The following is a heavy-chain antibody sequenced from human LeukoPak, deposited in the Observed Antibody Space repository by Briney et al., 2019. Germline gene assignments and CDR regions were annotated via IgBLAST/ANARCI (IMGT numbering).Heavy chain of an antibody. CDR1: GGSISSSSYY. V-gene: IGHV4-39*01. J-gene: IGHJ4*02. CDR2: IYYSGST. D-gene: IGHD6-19*01. CDR3: ARLVAGTPKGNFDY. Sequence: SETLSLTCTVSGGSISSSSYYWGWIRQPPGKGLEWIGSIYYSGSTYYNPSLKSRVTISVDTSKNQFSLKLSSATAADTAVYYCARLVAGTPKGNFDYWGQGTLVTVSS.